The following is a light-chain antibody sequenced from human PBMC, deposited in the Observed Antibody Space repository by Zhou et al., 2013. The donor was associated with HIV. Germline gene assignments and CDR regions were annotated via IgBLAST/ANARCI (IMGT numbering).Light chain of an antibody. V-gene: IGKV1-27*01. Sequence: DIQMTQSPSSLSASVGDRVTITCRTSQVIDNSLAWYHQQPGKSPKLLIYAASTSHSGVPSRFSGSGYGAEFTLNINGLQPEDVATYYCQKYNSAPWPFGLGTKVE. CDR1: QVIDNS. J-gene: IGKJ1*01. CDR3: QKYNSAPWP. CDR2: AAS.